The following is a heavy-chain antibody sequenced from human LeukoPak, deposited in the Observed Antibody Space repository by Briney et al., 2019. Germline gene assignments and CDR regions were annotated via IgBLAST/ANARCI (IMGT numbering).Heavy chain of an antibody. CDR1: GGTFSSYT. J-gene: IGHJ5*02. Sequence: GASVKVSCKASGGTFSSYTISWVRQAPGQGLEWMGRIIPILSIANYAQKFQGRVTITADKSTSTAYMELSSLRSEDTAVYYCARADCGGDCYNPWGQGTLVTVSS. V-gene: IGHV1-69*02. D-gene: IGHD2-21*01. CDR2: IIPILSIA. CDR3: ARADCGGDCYNP.